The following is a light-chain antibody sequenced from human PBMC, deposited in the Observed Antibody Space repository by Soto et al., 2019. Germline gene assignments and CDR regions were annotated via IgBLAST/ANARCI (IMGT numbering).Light chain of an antibody. J-gene: IGKJ1*01. V-gene: IGKV3-20*01. CDR3: QQYGSSPRT. CDR1: QIISSRY. Sequence: DIVLTQSPGTLSLSPGERATLSCRASQIISSRYLAWYQQKPGRAPRLLIYGASSRATGIPDRFSGSGSGTDFTLTISRLEPEDFAVYYCQQYGSSPRTCGQGTKVDIK. CDR2: GAS.